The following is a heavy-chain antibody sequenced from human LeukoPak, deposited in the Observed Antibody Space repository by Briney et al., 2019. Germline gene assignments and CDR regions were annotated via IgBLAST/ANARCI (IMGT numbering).Heavy chain of an antibody. CDR3: XXXXTGDYANYYFDY. Sequence: GESLKISCKGSGYSFTSYWIGWVRQMPGKGLEWMGIIYPGDSDTRYSPSFQGQVTISADKSISTAYLQWSSLKASDTAMYYCXXXXTGDYANYYFDYWGQGTLVTVSS. V-gene: IGHV5-51*01. J-gene: IGHJ4*02. CDR1: GYSFTSYW. D-gene: IGHD4-17*01. CDR2: IYPGDSDT.